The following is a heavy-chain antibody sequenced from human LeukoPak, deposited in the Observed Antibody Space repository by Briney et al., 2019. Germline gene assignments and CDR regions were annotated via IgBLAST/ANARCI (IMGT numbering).Heavy chain of an antibody. D-gene: IGHD2-15*01. CDR1: GDTFTKYG. J-gene: IGHJ4*02. CDR2: ISPYNGNT. Sequence: ASVKVSCKASGDTFTKYGISWMRQAPGQGLGWMGWISPYNGNTIYAQHLQGRVTMTADTSTITAHMELRSLRSDDTAVYYCARGGPTVVAAVDYWGQGTLVTVSS. CDR3: ARGGPTVVAAVDY. V-gene: IGHV1-18*01.